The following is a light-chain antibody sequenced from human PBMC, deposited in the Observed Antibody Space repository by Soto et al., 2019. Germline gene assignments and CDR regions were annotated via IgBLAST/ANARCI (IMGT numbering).Light chain of an antibody. Sequence: DIQMTQSPSTLSASVGDRVSITCRASQSVSAWLAWYQQKPGKAPKFLMYDVSSLQSGVPSRFSGSGSGTEFTLTIYSLQPDDFATYYCQSYRNFSWTFGQGTKVELK. J-gene: IGKJ1*01. CDR3: QSYRNFSWT. CDR1: QSVSAW. V-gene: IGKV1-5*01. CDR2: DVS.